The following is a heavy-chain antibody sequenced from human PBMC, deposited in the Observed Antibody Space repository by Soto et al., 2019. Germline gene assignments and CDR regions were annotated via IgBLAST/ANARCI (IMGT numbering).Heavy chain of an antibody. Sequence: GXGPTLVNPTQTLTLTCTFSGFSLTTSGVGVGWIRQPPGKALEWLALIFWNDDERYSPSLKSRLTITKDTPKNQVVLTMTNMDPVDTPTYYCVHTGYSYDPFGYWGRGTLVTVSS. CDR2: IFWNDDE. J-gene: IGHJ4*02. CDR3: VHTGYSYDPFGY. D-gene: IGHD5-18*01. CDR1: GFSLTTSGVG. V-gene: IGHV2-5*01.